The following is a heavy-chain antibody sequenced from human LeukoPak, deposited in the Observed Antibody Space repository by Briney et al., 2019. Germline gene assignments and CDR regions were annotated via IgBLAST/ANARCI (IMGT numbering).Heavy chain of an antibody. V-gene: IGHV1-18*01. D-gene: IGHD3-10*01. Sequence: GASVKVSCKASGYTFTSHGISWVRQAPGQGLEWMGWISTYNGNTNYAQKFQGRVTITRNTSISTAYMELSSLRSEDTAVYYCARGGGAYYYYYMDVWGKGTTVTVSS. CDR2: ISTYNGNT. J-gene: IGHJ6*03. CDR1: GYTFTSHG. CDR3: ARGGGAYYYYYMDV.